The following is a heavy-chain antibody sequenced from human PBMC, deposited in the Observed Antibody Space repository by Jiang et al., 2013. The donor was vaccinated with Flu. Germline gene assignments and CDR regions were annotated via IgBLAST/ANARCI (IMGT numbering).Heavy chain of an antibody. V-gene: IGHV4-59*08. CDR1: GGSISSYY. Sequence: VQLVESGPGLVKPSETLSLTCTVSGGSISSYYWSWIRQPPGKGLEWIGYIYYSGSTNYNPSLKSRVTISVDTSKNQFSLKLSSVTAADTAVYYCARWARFSAYYYGMDVWGQGTTVTVSS. CDR2: IYYSGST. D-gene: IGHD1-26*01. J-gene: IGHJ6*02. CDR3: ARWARFSAYYYGMDV.